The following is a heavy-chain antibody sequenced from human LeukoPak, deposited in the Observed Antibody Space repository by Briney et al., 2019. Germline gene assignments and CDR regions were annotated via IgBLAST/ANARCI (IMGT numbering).Heavy chain of an antibody. CDR1: GFTFSSYE. CDR3: ARDNKVVVGTHAFDI. D-gene: IGHD3-22*01. Sequence: GGSLRLSCAASGFTFSSYEMNWVRQAPGKGLEWVSFISTSDTIIYYADSVKGRFTISRDNAKNSPYLQMNSLRAEDTAVYYCARDNKVVVGTHAFDIWGQGTMVTVSS. J-gene: IGHJ3*02. CDR2: ISTSDTII. V-gene: IGHV3-48*03.